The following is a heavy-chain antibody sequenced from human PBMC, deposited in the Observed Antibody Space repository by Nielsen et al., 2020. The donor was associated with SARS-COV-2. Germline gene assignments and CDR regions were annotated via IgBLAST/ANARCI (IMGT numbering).Heavy chain of an antibody. D-gene: IGHD2-15*01. Sequence: GESLKISCAASGFTFSSYAMHWVRQAPGKGLEWVAVISYDGSNKYYADSVKGRFTISRDNSKNTLYLQMNSLRAEDTAVYYCARDLGHSGGSRDAFDIWGQGTMVTVSS. V-gene: IGHV3-30-3*01. CDR3: ARDLGHSGGSRDAFDI. CDR2: ISYDGSNK. CDR1: GFTFSSYA. J-gene: IGHJ3*02.